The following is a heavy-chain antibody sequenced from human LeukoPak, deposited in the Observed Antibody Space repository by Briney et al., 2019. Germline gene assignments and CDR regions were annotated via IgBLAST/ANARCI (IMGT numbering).Heavy chain of an antibody. Sequence: GGSLRLSCAASGFTVSSNYMSWVRQAPGKGLEWVSVIYSGGSTYYADSVKGRFIISRDNSKNTLYLQMNSLRAEDTAVYYCARDLTGYCSGGSCYSGYWGQGTLVTVSS. CDR2: IYSGGST. J-gene: IGHJ4*02. CDR1: GFTVSSNY. D-gene: IGHD2-15*01. V-gene: IGHV3-66*01. CDR3: ARDLTGYCSGGSCYSGY.